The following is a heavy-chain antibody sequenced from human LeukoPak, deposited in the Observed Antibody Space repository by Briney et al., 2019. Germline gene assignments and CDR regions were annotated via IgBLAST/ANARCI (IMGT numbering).Heavy chain of an antibody. CDR1: GGSFSGYY. J-gene: IGHJ6*03. V-gene: IGHV4-34*01. CDR3: ARDLDYYYMDV. CDR2: INHSGST. D-gene: IGHD3-16*01. Sequence: SETLSLTCAVYGGSFSGYYWSWIRQPPGKGLEWIGEINHSGSTNYDPSLKSRVTISVDTSKNQFSLKLSSVTAADTAVYYCARDLDYYYMDVWGKGTTVTVSS.